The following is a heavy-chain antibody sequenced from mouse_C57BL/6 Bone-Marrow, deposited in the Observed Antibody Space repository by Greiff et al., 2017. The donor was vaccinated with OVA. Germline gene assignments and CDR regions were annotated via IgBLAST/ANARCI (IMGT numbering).Heavy chain of an antibody. CDR3: ARHGDYGSFFDY. D-gene: IGHD1-1*01. V-gene: IGHV5-6*01. CDR1: GFTFSSYG. CDR2: ISSGGSYT. J-gene: IGHJ2*01. Sequence: EVMLVDSGGDLVKPGGSLKLSCAASGFTFSSYGMSWVRQTPDKRLEWVATISSGGSYTYYPDSVKGRFTISRDNAKNTLYLQMSSLKSEDTAMYYCARHGDYGSFFDYWGQGTTLTVSS.